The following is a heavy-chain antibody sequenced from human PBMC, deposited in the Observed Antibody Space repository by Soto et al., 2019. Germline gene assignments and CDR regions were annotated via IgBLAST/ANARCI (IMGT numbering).Heavy chain of an antibody. D-gene: IGHD3-3*01. Sequence: GVLRLSCAASGFTFSDYYMSWIRQAPGKGLEWVSYISSSSSYTNYADSVKGRFTISRDNAKNSLYLQMNSLRAEDTAVYYCAREITIFGMDVWGQGTTVTVSS. CDR2: ISSSSSYT. J-gene: IGHJ6*02. CDR3: AREITIFGMDV. CDR1: GFTFSDYY. V-gene: IGHV3-11*06.